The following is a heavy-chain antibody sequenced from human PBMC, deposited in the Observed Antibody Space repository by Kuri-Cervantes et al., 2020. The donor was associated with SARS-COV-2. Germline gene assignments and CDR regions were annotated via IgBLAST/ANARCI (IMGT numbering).Heavy chain of an antibody. CDR3: AKRFVVPTNGTDYFDY. D-gene: IGHD3-10*01. CDR1: TLTFSDYA. J-gene: IGHJ4*02. Sequence: ESLKISCTASTLTFSDYAMSWVRQAPGKGLEWVSTISGSSDYTYYAESVDYAESVEGRFTISRDISKKTLYLQMHRLRAEDTAVYYCAKRFVVPTNGTDYFDYWGQGTLVTVSS. V-gene: IGHV3-23*01. CDR2: ISGSSDYT.